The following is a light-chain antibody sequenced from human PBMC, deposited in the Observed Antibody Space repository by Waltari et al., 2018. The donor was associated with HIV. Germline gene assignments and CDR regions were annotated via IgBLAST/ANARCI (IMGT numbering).Light chain of an antibody. J-gene: IGLJ3*02. V-gene: IGLV1-47*01. CDR2: RSN. CDR1: SSNIGHNY. CDR3: AAWDDSLSGPV. Sequence: QSVLTQPASASGTPGQRVTFSCSGSSSNIGHNYVYWYQQLPGPAPKALIYRSNQRPSGVPDRFSGSKSGTSASLAISGLRSEDEADYYCAAWDDSLSGPVFGGGTKVTVL.